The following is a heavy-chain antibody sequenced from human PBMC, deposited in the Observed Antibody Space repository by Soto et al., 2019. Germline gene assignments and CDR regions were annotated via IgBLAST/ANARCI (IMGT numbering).Heavy chain of an antibody. V-gene: IGHV3-9*01. CDR2: ISWNSGSI. D-gene: IGHD2-15*01. J-gene: IGHJ4*02. Sequence: LRLSCAASGFTFDDYAMHWVRQAPGKGLEWVSGISWNSGSIGYADSVKGRFTISRDNAKNSLYLQMNSLRAEDTALYYCAKAFCSGGSCCLNYWGQGTLVTVSS. CDR1: GFTFDDYA. CDR3: AKAFCSGGSCCLNY.